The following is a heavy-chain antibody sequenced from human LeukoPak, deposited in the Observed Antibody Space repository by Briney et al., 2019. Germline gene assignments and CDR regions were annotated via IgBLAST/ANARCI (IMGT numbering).Heavy chain of an antibody. D-gene: IGHD1-14*01. J-gene: IGHJ6*02. CDR3: ASLRRNYYYGMDV. CDR1: GFTFSSYD. CDR2: IQYDGSNK. Sequence: GGSLRLSCAASGFTFSSYDMHWVRQAPGKGLEWVAFIQYDGSNKYHADSVKGRFTISRDNSKNTLYLQMNSLRAEDTAVYYCASLRRNYYYGMDVWGQGTTVTVSS. V-gene: IGHV3-30*02.